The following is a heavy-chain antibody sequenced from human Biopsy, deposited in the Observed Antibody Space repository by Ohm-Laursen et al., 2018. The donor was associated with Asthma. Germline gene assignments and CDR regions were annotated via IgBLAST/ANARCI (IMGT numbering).Heavy chain of an antibody. CDR1: GFTFSDYD. CDR3: VREGVAGTHIED. D-gene: IGHD6-19*01. Sequence: SLRLSCAASGFTFSDYDMHWVRQAPGKGLEWVAVISYDGSSIYYADSVKGRFTISRDNSKNTLSLQMNSLTAEDTAVYYCVREGVAGTHIEDWGQGTLVTVSS. J-gene: IGHJ4*02. CDR2: ISYDGSSI. V-gene: IGHV3-30-3*01.